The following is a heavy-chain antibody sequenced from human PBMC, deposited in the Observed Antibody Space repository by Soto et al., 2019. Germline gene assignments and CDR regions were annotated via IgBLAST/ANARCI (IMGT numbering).Heavy chain of an antibody. CDR3: ARSITMVRGVIITLYYGMDV. J-gene: IGHJ6*02. Sequence: SGPTLVNPTQTLTLTCTFSGFSLSTSGMCVSWIRQPPGKALDWLALIDWDDDKYYSTSLKTRLTISKDTSKNQVVLTMTNMDPVDTATYYCARSITMVRGVIITLYYGMDVWGQGTTVTVSS. CDR1: GFSLSTSGMC. D-gene: IGHD3-10*01. CDR2: IDWDDDK. V-gene: IGHV2-70*01.